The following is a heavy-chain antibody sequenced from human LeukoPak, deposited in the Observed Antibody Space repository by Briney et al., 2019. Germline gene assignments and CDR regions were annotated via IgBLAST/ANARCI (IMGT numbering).Heavy chain of an antibody. V-gene: IGHV1-24*01. CDR3: ATGGSITMVRGELTRFDY. Sequence: SVKVSCKVSGYTLTELSMHWVLQAPRKGLERMGGFDPEDGETIYAQKFQGRVTMTEDTSTDTAYMELSSLRSEDTAVYYCATGGSITMVRGELTRFDYWGQGTLVTVSS. CDR2: FDPEDGET. D-gene: IGHD3-10*01. CDR1: GYTLTELS. J-gene: IGHJ4*02.